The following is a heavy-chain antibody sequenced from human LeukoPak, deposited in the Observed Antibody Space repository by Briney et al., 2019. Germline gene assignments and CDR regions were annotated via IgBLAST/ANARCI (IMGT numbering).Heavy chain of an antibody. D-gene: IGHD6-13*01. CDR1: GYTFTSYG. Sequence: ASVKVSCKASGYTFTSYGINWVRQAPGQGLEWMGWVSAYSDNTNYAQKVQDRVTMTTDTSTSTAYMELRTLRSDDTAVYYCARDSPSTPGYSSLWGQGTPVTVSS. J-gene: IGHJ4*02. CDR2: VSAYSDNT. CDR3: ARDSPSTPGYSSL. V-gene: IGHV1-18*01.